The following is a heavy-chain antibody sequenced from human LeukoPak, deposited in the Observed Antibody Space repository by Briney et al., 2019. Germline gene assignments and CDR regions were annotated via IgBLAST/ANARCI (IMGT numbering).Heavy chain of an antibody. V-gene: IGHV3-21*01. Sequence: GGSLRLSCAASGFTFSSYSMNWVRQAPGKGLEWVSSISSSSSYIYCADSVKGRFTISRDNAKNSLYLQMNSLRAEDTAVYYCARASLWFGEFDFDYWGQGTLVTVSS. D-gene: IGHD3-10*01. CDR1: GFTFSSYS. CDR2: ISSSSSYI. CDR3: ARASLWFGEFDFDY. J-gene: IGHJ4*02.